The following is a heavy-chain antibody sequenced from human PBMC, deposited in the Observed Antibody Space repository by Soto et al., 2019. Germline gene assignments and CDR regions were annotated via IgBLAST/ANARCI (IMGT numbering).Heavy chain of an antibody. CDR1: GFTFSIYW. D-gene: IGHD1-26*01. CDR2: IDNAGSSA. J-gene: IGHJ6*02. V-gene: IGHV3-74*01. Sequence: PGGSLRLSCAASGFTFSIYWMHWVRQAPGKGPVWVSRIDNAGSSARYADSVKGRFTISRDNAKNTVYLQMNSLRAEDTAVYYCTRVGGCVSGMDVWGQGTTVTVSS. CDR3: TRVGGCVSGMDV.